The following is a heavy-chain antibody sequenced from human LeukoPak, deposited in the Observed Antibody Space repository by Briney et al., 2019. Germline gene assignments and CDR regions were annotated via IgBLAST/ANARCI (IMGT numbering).Heavy chain of an antibody. CDR2: INPNSGGT. J-gene: IGHJ4*02. Sequence: ASVKVSCKASGYTFTGYYMHWVRQAPGQGLEWMGRINPNSGGTNYAQKFQGRVTMTRDTSISTVYMELRSLRSDDTAVYYCARDHYYGGNRNDFDYWGQGTLVTVSS. CDR1: GYTFTGYY. CDR3: ARDHYYGGNRNDFDY. V-gene: IGHV1-2*06. D-gene: IGHD4-23*01.